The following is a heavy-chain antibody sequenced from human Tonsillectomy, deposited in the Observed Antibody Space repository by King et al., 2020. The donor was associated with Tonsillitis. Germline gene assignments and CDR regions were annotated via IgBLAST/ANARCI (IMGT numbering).Heavy chain of an antibody. CDR1: GGSVSSGSYY. D-gene: IGHD6-6*01. CDR2: IYYYGTT. J-gene: IGHJ4*01. V-gene: IGHV4-61*03. Sequence: VQLQESGPGLVKPSETLSLTCTVSGGSVSSGSYYWSWIRQPPGKGLEWIGHIYYYGTTNYNPXLKSRVTISIDMSKNHFSLKLTSVTAADTAVYYCATQXXPRSSSSDDFWGXXTLVTVSS. CDR3: ATQXXPRSSSSDDF.